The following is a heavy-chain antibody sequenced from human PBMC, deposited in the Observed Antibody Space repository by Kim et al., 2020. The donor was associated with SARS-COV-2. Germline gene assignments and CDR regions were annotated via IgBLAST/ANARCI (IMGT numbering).Heavy chain of an antibody. J-gene: IGHJ6*02. V-gene: IGHV1-18*04. CDR3: ARDPSARRGYGGMDV. CDR1: GYTFTSYG. Sequence: ASVKVSCKASGYTFTSYGISWVRQAPGQGLEWMGWISAYNGNTNYAQKLQGRVTMTTDTSTSTAYMELRSLRSDDTAVYYCARDPSARRGYGGMDVWGQGTTVTVSS. D-gene: IGHD5-12*01. CDR2: ISAYNGNT.